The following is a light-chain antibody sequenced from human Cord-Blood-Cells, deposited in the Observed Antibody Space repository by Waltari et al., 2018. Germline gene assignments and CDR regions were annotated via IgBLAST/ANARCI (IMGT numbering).Light chain of an antibody. CDR3: CSYAGSSTFSV. V-gene: IGLV2-23*03. CDR1: SCDVGSYNL. CDR2: EGS. Sequence: QSALTQPASVSGSPGQSITISCTGTSCDVGSYNLVSWYQQHPGKAPKHMIYEGSKRPTGVSNRFSRSKSCNTASLTISGLQAEDEADYYCCSYAGSSTFSVFGGGTKLTVL. J-gene: IGLJ3*02.